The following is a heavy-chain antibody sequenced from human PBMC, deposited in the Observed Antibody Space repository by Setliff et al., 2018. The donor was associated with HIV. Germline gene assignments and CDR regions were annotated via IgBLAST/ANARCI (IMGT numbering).Heavy chain of an antibody. J-gene: IGHJ4*02. CDR2: ITSSSTTI. CDR1: GFRFSEYS. CDR3: AKVPPHSSSSLVDY. V-gene: IGHV3-48*01. Sequence: GGSLRLSCAASGFRFSEYSMKWVRQTPGKGLEWISYITSSSTTIYYADSVKGRFTISRDNAQNSLYLQMNSLRAEDTAVYYCAKVPPHSSSSLVDYWGQGTLVTVSS. D-gene: IGHD6-6*01.